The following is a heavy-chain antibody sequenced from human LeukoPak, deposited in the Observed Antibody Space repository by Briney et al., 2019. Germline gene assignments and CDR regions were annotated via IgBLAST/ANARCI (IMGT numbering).Heavy chain of an antibody. CDR2: IYPGDSDT. J-gene: IGHJ6*03. D-gene: IGHD2-2*01. Sequence: GESLKISCKGSGYSFTSYWIGWVRQMPGKGLEWMGIIYPGDSDTRYSPSFQGQVTISADKSISTAYLQWSSLKASDTAMYYCARLERDCSSTSCYGIFPYYYYYYYMDVWGKGTTVTVSS. V-gene: IGHV5-51*01. CDR1: GYSFTSYW. CDR3: ARLERDCSSTSCYGIFPYYYYYYYMDV.